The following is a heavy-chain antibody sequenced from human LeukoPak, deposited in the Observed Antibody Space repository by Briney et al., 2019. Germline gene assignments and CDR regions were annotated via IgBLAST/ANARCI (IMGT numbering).Heavy chain of an antibody. CDR3: AKDRAYCGGDCYPGSDFDY. Sequence: GGSLRLSCAASGFTFSIYAMSWVRQAPGKGLEWVSAISGSGGSTYYADSVKGRFTISRDNPKNTLYLQMNSLRAEDTAVYYCAKDRAYCGGDCYPGSDFDYWGQGTLVTVSS. CDR2: ISGSGGST. J-gene: IGHJ4*02. V-gene: IGHV3-23*01. CDR1: GFTFSIYA. D-gene: IGHD2-21*02.